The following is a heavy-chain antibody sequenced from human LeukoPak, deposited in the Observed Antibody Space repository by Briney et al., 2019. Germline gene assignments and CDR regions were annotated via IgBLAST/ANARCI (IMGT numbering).Heavy chain of an antibody. CDR2: IRYDGSNK. V-gene: IGHV3-30*02. CDR1: GFTVSSYG. CDR3: AKDRLPYGSGSDYFDY. J-gene: IGHJ4*02. Sequence: PGGSLRLSCAASGFTVSSYGMHWVRQAPGKGLEWVAFIRYDGSNKYYADSVKGRFTISRDNSKNTLYLQMNSLRAEDTAVYYCAKDRLPYGSGSDYFDYWGQGTLVTVSS. D-gene: IGHD3-10*01.